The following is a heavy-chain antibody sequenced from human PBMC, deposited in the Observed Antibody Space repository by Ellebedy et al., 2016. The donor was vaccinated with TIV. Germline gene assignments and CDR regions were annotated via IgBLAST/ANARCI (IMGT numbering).Heavy chain of an antibody. D-gene: IGHD5-24*01. J-gene: IGHJ2*01. CDR1: GTTFSSYN. V-gene: IGHV3-48*02. CDR3: VRDGGRDGYTYWYFDL. CDR2: ISTTSSNI. Sequence: GESLMISCAASGTTFSSYNMNWVRPAPGKGLQWVSYISTTSSNIYYADSVKGRFTITRDNAKNSLTLQMDSLRDEDTAVYYCVRDGGRDGYTYWYFDLWGRGTLVTVSS.